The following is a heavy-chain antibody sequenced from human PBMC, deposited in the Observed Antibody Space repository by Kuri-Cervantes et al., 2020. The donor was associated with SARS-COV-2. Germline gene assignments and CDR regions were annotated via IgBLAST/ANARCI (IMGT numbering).Heavy chain of an antibody. CDR3: ARGTTPVYVSGPLWFHLDL. Sequence: SETLSLTCTVSGASITIYYWSWIRQSPGKGLEWIGYISETGGTNYNPSLKSRVTISVDISKNQFSLKMNSVNAADTAVYYCARGTTPVYVSGPLWFHLDLWGQGTLVTDSS. D-gene: IGHD3-10*01. CDR2: ISETGGT. V-gene: IGHV4-59*01. J-gene: IGHJ5*02. CDR1: GASITIYY.